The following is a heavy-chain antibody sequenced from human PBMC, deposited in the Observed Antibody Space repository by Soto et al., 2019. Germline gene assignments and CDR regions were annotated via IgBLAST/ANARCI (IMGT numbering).Heavy chain of an antibody. CDR2: FDPEDGET. Sequence: ASVKVSCKVSGYTLTELSMHWVRHPPGTGLEWMGGFDPEDGETSYAQKFQGRVTMTEDTSTDTAYMELSSLRSEDTAVYYCATSSPRRFLEWLLPLDYWGQGTLVTVSS. J-gene: IGHJ4*02. CDR3: ATSSPRRFLEWLLPLDY. D-gene: IGHD3-3*01. CDR1: GYTLTELS. V-gene: IGHV1-24*01.